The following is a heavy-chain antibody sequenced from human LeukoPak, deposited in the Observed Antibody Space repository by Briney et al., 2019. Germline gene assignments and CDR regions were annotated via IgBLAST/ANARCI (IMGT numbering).Heavy chain of an antibody. V-gene: IGHV3-48*03. J-gene: IGHJ4*02. D-gene: IGHD3-10*01. CDR1: GFTFSSYE. Sequence: PGGSLRLSCAASGFTFSSYEMNWVRQAPGKGLEWVSYISSSGSTKCYADSVKGRITISRDNAKKSMYLQMNSLRAEDTAVYYCARAFGSGSYSFWGQGTLVSVSS. CDR3: ARAFGSGSYSF. CDR2: ISSSGSTK.